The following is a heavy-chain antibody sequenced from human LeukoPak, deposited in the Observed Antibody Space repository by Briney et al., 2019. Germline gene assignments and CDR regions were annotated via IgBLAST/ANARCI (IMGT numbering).Heavy chain of an antibody. CDR2: IIPIFGTA. CDR3: ARQYYDSSGYYFYYYYMDV. V-gene: IGHV1-69*13. CDR1: GYTFTSHD. J-gene: IGHJ6*03. Sequence: SVKVSCKASGYTFTSHDISWVRQAPGQGLEWMGGIIPIFGTANYAQKFQGRVTITADESTSTAYMELSSLRSEDTAVYYCARQYYDSSGYYFYYYYMDVWGKGTTVTIS. D-gene: IGHD3-22*01.